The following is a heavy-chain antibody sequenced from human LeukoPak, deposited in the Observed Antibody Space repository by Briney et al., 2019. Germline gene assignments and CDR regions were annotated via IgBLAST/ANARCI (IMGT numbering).Heavy chain of an antibody. J-gene: IGHJ4*02. Sequence: GGSLRLSCAASGFTFSTYAMHWVRQAPGRGLEWVAVVSYDATNKYYADSVKGRFTISRDNSKNSLYLQMNSLRAEDTALYYCAKGDTTMDTTLDYWGQGTLVTVSS. CDR1: GFTFSTYA. V-gene: IGHV3-30*04. D-gene: IGHD5-18*01. CDR3: AKGDTTMDTTLDY. CDR2: VSYDATNK.